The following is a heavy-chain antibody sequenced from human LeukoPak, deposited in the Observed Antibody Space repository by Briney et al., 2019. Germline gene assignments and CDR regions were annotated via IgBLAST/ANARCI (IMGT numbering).Heavy chain of an antibody. CDR2: LARNGTPT. D-gene: IGHD2-21*01. Sequence: GGSLRLSCAGSRFTFANYDMAWVRQTPGKGLEWVSALARNGTPTYYTDSVKGRFTISRDNSRNTLYLQMNSLRAEDTAIYYCASRDPCRGGDCHALDQWGQGTLVTVSS. CDR3: ASRDPCRGGDCHALDQ. CDR1: RFTFANYD. V-gene: IGHV3-23*05. J-gene: IGHJ4*02.